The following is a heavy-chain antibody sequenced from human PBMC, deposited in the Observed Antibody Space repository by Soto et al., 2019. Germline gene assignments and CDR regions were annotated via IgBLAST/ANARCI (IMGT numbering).Heavy chain of an antibody. Sequence: GASVKVSCKASGGTFSSYAISWVRQAPGQGLEWMGGIIPIFGTANYAQKFQGRVTITADESTSTAYMELSSPRSDDTAVYYCARVPRIAAAGTYYWGQGTLVTVSS. CDR3: ARVPRIAAAGTYY. V-gene: IGHV1-69*13. J-gene: IGHJ4*02. D-gene: IGHD6-13*01. CDR1: GGTFSSYA. CDR2: IIPIFGTA.